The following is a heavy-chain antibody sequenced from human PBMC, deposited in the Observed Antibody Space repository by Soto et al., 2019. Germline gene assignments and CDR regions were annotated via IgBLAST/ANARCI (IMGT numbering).Heavy chain of an antibody. CDR2: ISGSGGST. J-gene: IGHJ4*02. Sequence: GGSLRLSCAASGFTFSSYAMSWVRQAPGKGLEWVSGISGSGGSTYSADSVKGRFTISRDNSKNTLYLQMNSLRAEDTAVYYCAKDRKQWLVHSYDYWGQGTLVTVSS. D-gene: IGHD6-19*01. V-gene: IGHV3-23*01. CDR3: AKDRKQWLVHSYDY. CDR1: GFTFSSYA.